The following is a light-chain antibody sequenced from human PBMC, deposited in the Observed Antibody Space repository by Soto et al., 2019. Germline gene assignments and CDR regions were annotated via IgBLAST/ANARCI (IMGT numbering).Light chain of an antibody. J-gene: IGKJ2*01. CDR2: AAS. Sequence: EVVLTQSPGTLSLSPGERATLSCRASQSVTSSYLAWYQHKSGQAPRLLIFAASNSATGIPDRFSGSGSGTDFTLTISRLEPEHFALYYCHQYGISPYTFGQGTKLQIK. CDR3: HQYGISPYT. CDR1: QSVTSSY. V-gene: IGKV3-20*01.